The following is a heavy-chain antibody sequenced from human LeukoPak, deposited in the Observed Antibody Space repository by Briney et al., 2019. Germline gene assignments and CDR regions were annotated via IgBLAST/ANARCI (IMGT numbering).Heavy chain of an antibody. D-gene: IGHD5-12*01. CDR1: GGSISSYY. V-gene: IGHV4-59*01. J-gene: IGHJ4*02. CDR2: IYFSENT. CDR3: ARGSTILAPLDN. Sequence: SETLSLTCTVSGGSISSYYWNWIRQPPGKGLEWIGYIYFSENTNSNPSLKSRVTISVDTSKNQFSLKLNSVTAADTAVYYCARGSTILAPLDNWGQGTLVTVSP.